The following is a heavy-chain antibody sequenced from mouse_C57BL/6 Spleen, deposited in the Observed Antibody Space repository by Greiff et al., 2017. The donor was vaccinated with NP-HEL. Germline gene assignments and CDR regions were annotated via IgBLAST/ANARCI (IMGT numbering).Heavy chain of an antibody. CDR1: GYAFSSYW. J-gene: IGHJ4*01. V-gene: IGHV1-80*01. CDR2: IYPGDGDT. Sequence: QVQLQQSGAELVKPGASVKISCKASGYAFSSYWMNWVKQRPGKGLEWIGQIYPGDGDTNYNGKFKGKATLTADKSSSTAYMQLSSLTSEDSAVYFWASETTVVAPYAMDYWGQGTSVTVSS. CDR3: ASETTVVAPYAMDY. D-gene: IGHD1-1*01.